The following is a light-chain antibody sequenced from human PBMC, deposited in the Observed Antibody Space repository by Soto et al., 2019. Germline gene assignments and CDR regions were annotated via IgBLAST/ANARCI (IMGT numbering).Light chain of an antibody. CDR1: QGISSY. Sequence: QLIQSPSTLSASVGRTVTITCRASQGISSYLAWYQQKPGKAPKLLIYAASTLQSGVPSRFSGSGSGTDFTLTISCLQSEDFATYYCQQYYSYPRTFGQGTKVDNK. CDR2: AAS. J-gene: IGKJ1*01. CDR3: QQYYSYPRT. V-gene: IGKV1-8*01.